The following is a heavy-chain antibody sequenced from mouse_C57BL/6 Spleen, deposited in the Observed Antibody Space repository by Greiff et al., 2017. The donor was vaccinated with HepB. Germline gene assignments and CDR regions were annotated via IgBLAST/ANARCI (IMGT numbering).Heavy chain of an antibody. CDR2: INPNNGGT. CDR3: ARGDDYSLMDY. Sequence: EVQLQQSGPELVKPGASVKISCKASGYTFTDYYMNWVKQSHGKSLEWIGDINPNNGGTSYNQKFKGKATLTVDKSSSTAYMELRSLTSEDSAVYYCARGDDYSLMDYWGQGTSVTVSS. V-gene: IGHV1-26*01. CDR1: GYTFTDYY. J-gene: IGHJ4*01.